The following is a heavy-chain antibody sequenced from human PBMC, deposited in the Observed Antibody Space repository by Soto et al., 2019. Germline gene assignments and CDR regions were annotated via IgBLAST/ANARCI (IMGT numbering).Heavy chain of an antibody. J-gene: IGHJ4*02. CDR1: GGSMSEYF. Sequence: PSETLSLTCSVSGGSMSEYFWSWIRQSPGKGLEWIGYIYYLGSTDCNPSLKSRVTISVDTSKRQFSLRLTSVTAADTGVYYCARDGYDGSGSPYPAYWGPGTQVTVSS. CDR3: ARDGYDGSGSPYPAY. D-gene: IGHD3-10*01. V-gene: IGHV4-59*01. CDR2: IYYLGST.